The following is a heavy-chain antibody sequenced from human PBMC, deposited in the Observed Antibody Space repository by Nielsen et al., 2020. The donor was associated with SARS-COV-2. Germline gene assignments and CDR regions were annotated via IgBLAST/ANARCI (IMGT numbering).Heavy chain of an antibody. CDR2: IDSSSSHT. J-gene: IGHJ6*02. CDR3: ARGRGAAASYGMDV. D-gene: IGHD1-26*01. Sequence: GESLKISCAASGFTFSNAWMSWVRQAPGKGLEWVSYIDSSSSHTNYADSVKGRFTISRDNTQNSLYLQMNSLRDEDTAVYYCARGRGAAASYGMDVWGQGTSVTVSS. V-gene: IGHV3-11*05. CDR1: GFTFSNAW.